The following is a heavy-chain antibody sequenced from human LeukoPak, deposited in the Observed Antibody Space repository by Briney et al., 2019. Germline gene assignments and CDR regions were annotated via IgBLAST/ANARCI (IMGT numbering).Heavy chain of an antibody. V-gene: IGHV4-39*07. CDR1: VGSISSSSYY. D-gene: IGHD5-12*01. Sequence: SETLSLTCTVSVGSISSSSYYWGWIRQPPGKGLECIWSIYYSGNTYYNPSLKSRVTISVDTFNIQMSRKLSSVTAADTAVYYCARAPYGGYETLFDYWGQGTLVTVSS. J-gene: IGHJ4*02. CDR3: ARAPYGGYETLFDY. CDR2: IYYSGNT.